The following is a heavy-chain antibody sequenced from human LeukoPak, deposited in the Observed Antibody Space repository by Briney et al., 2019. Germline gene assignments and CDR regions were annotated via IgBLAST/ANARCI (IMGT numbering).Heavy chain of an antibody. CDR1: GFTFRNYE. CDR2: IYTDNTV. CDR3: ARASNSPFDY. D-gene: IGHD2-21*01. Sequence: GGSLRLSCAASGFTFRNYEFSWVRQAPGKGLEWVSHIYTDNTVYQADSVKGRFTISRDNAKNSLYLQMNSLRAEDTAVYYCARASNSPFDYWGQGTLVTVSS. V-gene: IGHV3-48*03. J-gene: IGHJ4*02.